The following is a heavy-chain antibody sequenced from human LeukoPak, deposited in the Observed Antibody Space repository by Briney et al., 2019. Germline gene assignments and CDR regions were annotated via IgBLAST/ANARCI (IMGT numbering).Heavy chain of an antibody. CDR1: GFTFSGYT. V-gene: IGHV3-21*05. CDR2: ISPDSTQI. CDR3: ASTYSYGSLFDY. J-gene: IGHJ4*02. D-gene: IGHD5-18*01. Sequence: GGSLRLSCAASGFTFSGYTMNWVRQAPGKGLEWVSYISPDSTQIYYADSVKGRFTISRDNAKNSLYLQMNSLRAEDTAVYYCASTYSYGSLFDYWGQGTLVTVSS.